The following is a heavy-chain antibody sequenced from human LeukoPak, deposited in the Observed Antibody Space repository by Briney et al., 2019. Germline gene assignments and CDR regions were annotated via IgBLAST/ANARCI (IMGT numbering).Heavy chain of an antibody. CDR3: AREIYYGSGSQDRGDY. CDR1: GYTFTSYD. D-gene: IGHD3-10*01. V-gene: IGHV1-8*01. Sequence: ASVKVSCKASGYTFTSYDINWVRQATGQGLEWMGWMDPNSGNTGYAQKFQGRVTMTRNTSISTAYMELSSLRSEDTAVYYCAREIYYGSGSQDRGDYWGQGTLVTVSS. CDR2: MDPNSGNT. J-gene: IGHJ4*02.